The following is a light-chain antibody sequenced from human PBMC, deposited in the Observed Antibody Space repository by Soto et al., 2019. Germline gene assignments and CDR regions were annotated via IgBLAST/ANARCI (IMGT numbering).Light chain of an antibody. Sequence: QSALTQPASVSGSPGQSITISCTGTSSDVGSYNLVSWYQQHAGKAPKLMIYDVSERPSGVSNRFSGSRSGNTASLTISGLQAEDEAGYYCCSYAGSSTPFVFGTGTKVTVL. V-gene: IGLV2-23*02. CDR2: DVS. J-gene: IGLJ1*01. CDR1: SSDVGSYNL. CDR3: CSYAGSSTPFV.